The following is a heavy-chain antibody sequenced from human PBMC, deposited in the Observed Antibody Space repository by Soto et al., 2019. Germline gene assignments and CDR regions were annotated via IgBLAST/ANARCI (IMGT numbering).Heavy chain of an antibody. CDR3: AKDLRTPGLLDDDSDYFQLRDS. V-gene: IGHV3-30*18. Sequence: SPRLSIAASGFTFSHAWMSWVRQAPGKGLEWVAVISYDGINRYYADSVKGRFTISRDNSKNTLYLQMNSLRAEDTAMYYCAKDLRTPGLLDDDSDYFQLRDSCGKGNLV. D-gene: IGHD3-22*01. J-gene: IGHJ5*01. CDR2: ISYDGINR. CDR1: GFTFSHAW.